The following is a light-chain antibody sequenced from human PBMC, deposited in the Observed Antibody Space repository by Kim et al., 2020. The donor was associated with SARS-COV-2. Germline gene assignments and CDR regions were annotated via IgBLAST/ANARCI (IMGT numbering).Light chain of an antibody. CDR3: SAWDSSLSEVV. CDR1: SNNVGNQG. CDR2: RNN. J-gene: IGLJ2*01. Sequence: RTATLTCTGNSNNVGNQGAAWLQQHQSHPPKLLSYRNNNRPSGISERLSASRSGNTASLTITGLQPEDEADYYCSAWDSSLSEVVFGGGTQLTVL. V-gene: IGLV10-54*01.